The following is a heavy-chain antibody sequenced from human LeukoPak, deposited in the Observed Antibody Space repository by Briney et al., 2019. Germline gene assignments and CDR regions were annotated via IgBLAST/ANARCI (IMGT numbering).Heavy chain of an antibody. V-gene: IGHV4-59*12. CDR3: AKVGDYYDSSGYSR. D-gene: IGHD3-22*01. CDR1: GGSISSYY. J-gene: IGHJ4*02. CDR2: IYYSGST. Sequence: SETLSLTCTVSGGSISSYYWSWIRQPPGKGLEWIGSIYYSGSTYYNPSLKSRVTISVDTSKNQFSLKLSSVTAADTAVYYCAKVGDYYDSSGYSRWGQGTLVTVSS.